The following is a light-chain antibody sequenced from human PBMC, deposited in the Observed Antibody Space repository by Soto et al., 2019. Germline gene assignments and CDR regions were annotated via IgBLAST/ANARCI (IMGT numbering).Light chain of an antibody. Sequence: QSALTQPPSASGSPGQSVTISCTGTSSDVGGYNSVSWYQQHPGKAPKLMIYEVSKRPSGVPDRFSGSKSGTTASLTVTGLQTEDEAEDYCASYAGNNNFDGLFGTGTKVTVL. CDR3: ASYAGNNNFDGL. CDR1: SSDVGGYNS. V-gene: IGLV2-8*01. J-gene: IGLJ1*01. CDR2: EVS.